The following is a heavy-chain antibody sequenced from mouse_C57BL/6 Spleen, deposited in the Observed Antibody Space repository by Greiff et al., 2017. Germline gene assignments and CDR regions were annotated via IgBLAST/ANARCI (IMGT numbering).Heavy chain of an antibody. CDR3: VREDYYYGSSPCWYFDV. V-gene: IGHV10-1*01. Sequence: EVQVVESGGGLVQPKGSLKLSCAASGFSFNTYAMNWVRQAPGKGLEWVARIRSKSNNYATYYADSVKDRFTISRDDSESMLYLQMNNLKTEDTAMYYCVREDYYYGSSPCWYFDVWGTGTTVTVSS. J-gene: IGHJ1*03. CDR2: IRSKSNNYAT. CDR1: GFSFNTYA. D-gene: IGHD1-1*01.